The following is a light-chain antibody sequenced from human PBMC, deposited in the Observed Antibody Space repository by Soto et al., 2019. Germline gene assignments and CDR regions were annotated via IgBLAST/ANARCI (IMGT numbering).Light chain of an antibody. V-gene: IGKV3-20*01. J-gene: IGKJ1*01. Sequence: EIVLTQSPGTLPLSPGERATLSCRASQSVRSSNLAWYQQKPGQAPRLLIYGASSRATGIPDRFSGSGSGTDFTLSTSRLEPEDFAVYYCEQYGSSPRTFGKGTK. CDR3: EQYGSSPRT. CDR1: QSVRSSN. CDR2: GAS.